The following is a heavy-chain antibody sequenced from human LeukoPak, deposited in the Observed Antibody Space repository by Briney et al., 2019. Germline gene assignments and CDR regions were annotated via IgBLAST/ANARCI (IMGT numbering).Heavy chain of an antibody. D-gene: IGHD1-14*01. CDR2: LPPDELDI. V-gene: IGHV3-74*01. J-gene: IGHJ3*02. CDR3: ARDVLAAGATGTFDI. Sequence: GGSLRLSCTASGFTFTNYWMHWVRQAPGMGLVWVSRLPPDELDIIYADSVKGRFTVSRDNAKNTVYLQMNNLRAEDTAVYYCARDVLAAGATGTFDIWGQGTMVTVSS. CDR1: GFTFTNYW.